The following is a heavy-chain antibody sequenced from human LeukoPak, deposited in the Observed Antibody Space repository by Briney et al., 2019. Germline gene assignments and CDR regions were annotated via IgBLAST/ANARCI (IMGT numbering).Heavy chain of an antibody. CDR1: GGSFSGYY. V-gene: IGHV4-34*01. CDR3: ARAQYDSPDY. CDR2: INHSGST. Sequence: SETLSLPCAVYGGSFSGYYWSWIRQPPGKGLEWIGEINHSGSTNYNPSLKSRVTISVDTSKNQFSLKLSSVTAADTAVYYCARAQYDSPDYWGQGTLVTVSS. J-gene: IGHJ4*02. D-gene: IGHD3-3*01.